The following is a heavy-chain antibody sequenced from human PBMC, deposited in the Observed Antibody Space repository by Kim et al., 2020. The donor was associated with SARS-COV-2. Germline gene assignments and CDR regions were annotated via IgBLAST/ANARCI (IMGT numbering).Heavy chain of an antibody. V-gene: IGHV4-39*01. CDR1: GGSISSSSYY. D-gene: IGHD2-2*01. J-gene: IGHJ4*02. CDR2: IYYSGST. Sequence: SETLSLTCTVSGGSISSSSYYWGWIRQPPGKGLEWIGSIYYSGSTYYNPSLKSRVTISVDTSKNQFSLKLSSVTAADTAVYYCARHYLHTFVVVPAANQYYFDYWGQGTLVTGSS. CDR3: ARHYLHTFVVVPAANQYYFDY.